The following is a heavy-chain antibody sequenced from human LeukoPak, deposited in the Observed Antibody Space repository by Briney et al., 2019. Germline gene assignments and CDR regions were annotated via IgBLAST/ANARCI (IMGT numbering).Heavy chain of an antibody. Sequence: GGSLRLSCAASGFTFSSYGMHWVRQAPGKGLEWVAVISYDGSNKYYADSVKGRFTISRDNSKNTPYLQMNSLRAEDTAVYYCAKDHGYYDSSGYQLLGYWGQGTLVTVSS. D-gene: IGHD3-22*01. V-gene: IGHV3-30*18. J-gene: IGHJ4*02. CDR3: AKDHGYYDSSGYQLLGY. CDR1: GFTFSSYG. CDR2: ISYDGSNK.